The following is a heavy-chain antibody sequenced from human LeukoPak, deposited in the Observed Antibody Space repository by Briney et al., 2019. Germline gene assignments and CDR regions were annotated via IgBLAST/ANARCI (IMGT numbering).Heavy chain of an antibody. CDR2: INSDGSTT. CDR3: ARGGSPYYYYYMDV. Sequence: PGGSLRLSCAASGFTFSNYWMHWVRQAPGKGLVWVSRINSDGSTTSYADSVKGRFTISRDNAKNTLYLQMSSLRAEDTAVYYCARGGSPYYYYYMDVWGKGTTVTVPS. J-gene: IGHJ6*03. V-gene: IGHV3-74*01. CDR1: GFTFSNYW.